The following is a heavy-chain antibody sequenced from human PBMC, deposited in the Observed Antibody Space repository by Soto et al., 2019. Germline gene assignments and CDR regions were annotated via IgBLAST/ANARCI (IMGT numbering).Heavy chain of an antibody. Sequence: QVQLVQSGAEVKKPGSSVKVSCKASGDTFSRHTISWVRQAPGQGLEWMGRIIPILGIANYAQKFQGRVTIPADKSPATANMDLRSLRSEDPALYYFARGAEMGTVTKGYSSHRDVWGKGPTVTVSS. J-gene: IGHJ6*03. CDR2: IIPILGIA. CDR1: GDTFSRHT. D-gene: IGHD4-17*01. V-gene: IGHV1-69*02. CDR3: ARGAEMGTVTKGYSSHRDV.